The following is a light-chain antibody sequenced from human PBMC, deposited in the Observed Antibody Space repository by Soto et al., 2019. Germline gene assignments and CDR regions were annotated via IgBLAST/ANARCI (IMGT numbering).Light chain of an antibody. J-gene: IGKJ3*01. Sequence: DIQMTQSPSSLSASVGDRVTITCQASQDISNYLSWYQQKPGKAPMLLIYDAANLQTAVPSRFSGGESGTHFALTISALLPEDIVTYYGEPYHNLPSTFGPGTKVDVK. V-gene: IGKV1-33*01. CDR2: DAA. CDR1: QDISNY. CDR3: EPYHNLPST.